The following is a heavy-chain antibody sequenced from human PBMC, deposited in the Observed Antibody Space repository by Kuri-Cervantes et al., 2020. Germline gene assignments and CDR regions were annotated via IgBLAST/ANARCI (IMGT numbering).Heavy chain of an antibody. CDR3: ARDRLGPLDY. D-gene: IGHD4-11*01. Sequence: SVKVSCKASGGTFRTYAFSWVRQAPGQGLEWVGGIIPIFGAANYAQKLQGRVTMTTDTSTSTAYMELRSLRSDDTAVYYCARDRLGPLDYWGQGTLVTVSS. CDR2: IIPIFGAA. V-gene: IGHV1-69*05. CDR1: GGTFRTYA. J-gene: IGHJ4*02.